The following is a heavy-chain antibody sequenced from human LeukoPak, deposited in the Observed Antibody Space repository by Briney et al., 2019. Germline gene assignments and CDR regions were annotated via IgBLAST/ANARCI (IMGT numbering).Heavy chain of an antibody. CDR3: AGGPGFLIDC. J-gene: IGHJ4*02. V-gene: IGHV3-7*01. CDR2: INQDGSEK. D-gene: IGHD3-3*01. CDR1: GFTFSSYW. Sequence: GGSLRLSCAASGFTFSSYWMSWVRQAPGKGLEWVAYINQDGSEKHYVDSVKGRLTISRDNGKNLLYLQMNSLRVEDTAVYYCAGGPGFLIDCWGQGTLVTVSS.